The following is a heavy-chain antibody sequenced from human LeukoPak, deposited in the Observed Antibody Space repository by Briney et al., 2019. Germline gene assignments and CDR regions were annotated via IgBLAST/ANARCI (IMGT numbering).Heavy chain of an antibody. CDR2: ISSSSSYI. V-gene: IGHV3-21*01. CDR3: ARSYSSSPIFDY. J-gene: IGHJ4*02. CDR1: GFTFSSYS. Sequence: GGSLRLSCAASGFTFSSYSMNWVRQAPGKGLEWVSSISSSSSYIYYADSVKGRFTISRDNAKNSLYLQMNSLRAEDTAVYYCARSYSSSPIFDYWGQGTLVTVSS. D-gene: IGHD6-6*01.